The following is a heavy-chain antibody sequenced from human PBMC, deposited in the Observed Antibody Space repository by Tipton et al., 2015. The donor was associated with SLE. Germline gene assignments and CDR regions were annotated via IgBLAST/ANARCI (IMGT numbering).Heavy chain of an antibody. D-gene: IGHD3-10*01. J-gene: IGHJ5*02. V-gene: IGHV1-2*06. CDR2: INPNSGDT. Sequence: QLVQSGAEVKKPGASAKVSCKASGYTFTGHYIHWVRQAPGQGLQWMGRINPNSGDTNYAQEFQGRVTMTRDTSISTAHMELSRLRSADTAVYYCAAEGVYYGFTSPNSWFDPWGQGTLVTVSS. CDR3: AAEGVYYGFTSPNSWFDP. CDR1: GYTFTGHY.